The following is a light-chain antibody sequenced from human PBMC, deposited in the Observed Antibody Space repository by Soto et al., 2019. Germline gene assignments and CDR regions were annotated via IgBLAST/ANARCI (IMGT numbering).Light chain of an antibody. CDR3: QQYNSYSWT. J-gene: IGKJ1*01. V-gene: IGKV1-5*01. CDR1: QSISSW. CDR2: DAS. Sequence: DIQMTQSPSTLSASVGDRVTITCRASQSISSWLAWYQQKPGKAPKLLIYDASSLESGVPSRFSGSGSGTEFTLTISSLQPDDFATYYCQQYNSYSWTVXQGTKLDIK.